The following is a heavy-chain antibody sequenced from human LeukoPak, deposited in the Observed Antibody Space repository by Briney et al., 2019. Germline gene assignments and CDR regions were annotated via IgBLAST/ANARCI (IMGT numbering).Heavy chain of an antibody. J-gene: IGHJ4*02. CDR2: IWSDGSNK. CDR3: ARDLFFDAY. CDR1: GFTFSSFG. Sequence: GRSLRLSCAASGFTFSSFGMHWVRQAPGKGLEWVAIIWSDGSNKYYADSVKGRFTISRDNSKNTLFLQMNSLRAEDTAVYYCARDLFFDAYWGQGTLVTVSS. D-gene: IGHD3-3*01. V-gene: IGHV3-33*01.